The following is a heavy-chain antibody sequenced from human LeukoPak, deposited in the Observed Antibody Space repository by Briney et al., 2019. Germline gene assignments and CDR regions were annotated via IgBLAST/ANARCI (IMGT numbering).Heavy chain of an antibody. CDR1: GGSISSSSYY. Sequence: SETLSLTCTVSGGSISSSSYYWGWIRQPPGKGLEWIGSIYYSGSTYYNPSLKSRVTISVDTSKNQFSLKLSSVTAADTAVYYCARDRLGDGYIREFDSWGQGTLVIVSS. V-gene: IGHV4-39*07. CDR2: IYYSGST. J-gene: IGHJ4*02. D-gene: IGHD5-24*01. CDR3: ARDRLGDGYIREFDS.